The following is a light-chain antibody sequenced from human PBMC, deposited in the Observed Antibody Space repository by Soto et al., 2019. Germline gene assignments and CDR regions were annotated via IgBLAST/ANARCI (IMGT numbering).Light chain of an antibody. CDR3: SSYTSGRTLV. Sequence: QSVLTQPASVSGSPGQSITISCTGTSSDVGNYNYVSWYQQHPGKAPKLMIYDVSNRPSGVSNRFSGSKSGNTASLTISGLQAEDEADYYCSSYTSGRTLVFGTGTKLTVL. CDR2: DVS. V-gene: IGLV2-14*01. CDR1: SSDVGNYNY. J-gene: IGLJ1*01.